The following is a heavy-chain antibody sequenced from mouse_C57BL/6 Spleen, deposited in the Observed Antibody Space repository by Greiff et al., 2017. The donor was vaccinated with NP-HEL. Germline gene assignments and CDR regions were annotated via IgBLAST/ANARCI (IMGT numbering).Heavy chain of an antibody. V-gene: IGHV2-2*01. J-gene: IGHJ4*01. CDR2: IWSGGST. CDR3: ARFYYDYDGGVYAMDY. CDR1: GFSLTSYG. Sequence: VQLQQSGPGLVQPSQSLSITCTVSGFSLTSYGVHWVRQSPGKGLEWLGVIWSGGSTDYNAAFISRLSISKDNSKSQVFFKMNSLQADDTAIYYCARFYYDYDGGVYAMDYWGQGTSVTVSS. D-gene: IGHD2-4*01.